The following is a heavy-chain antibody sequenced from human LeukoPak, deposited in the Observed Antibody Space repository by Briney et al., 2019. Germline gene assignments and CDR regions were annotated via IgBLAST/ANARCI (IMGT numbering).Heavy chain of an antibody. V-gene: IGHV4-34*01. CDR3: ARGNTMVSRFDAFDI. Sequence: SETLSLTCAVYGGSLSGYYGSWIRQPPGKGLEWIGEINHSGSTNYNPSLKSRVTISVDTSKNQFSLKLSSVTAADTAVYYCARGNTMVSRFDAFDIWGQGTMVTVSS. CDR1: GGSLSGYY. CDR2: INHSGST. D-gene: IGHD3-3*01. J-gene: IGHJ3*02.